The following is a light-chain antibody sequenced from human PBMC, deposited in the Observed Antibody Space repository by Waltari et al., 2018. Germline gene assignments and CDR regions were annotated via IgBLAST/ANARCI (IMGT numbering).Light chain of an antibody. CDR2: KAS. CDR1: PSISSW. Sequence: DIQMTQSPSTLSASVGDRVTITCRASPSISSWLAWYQQKQGKAPKLLIYKASSLESGVPSRFSGSGSGTEFTLIINSLQPDDFATYYCQQYNSYSWTFGQGTKVEIK. J-gene: IGKJ1*01. CDR3: QQYNSYSWT. V-gene: IGKV1-5*03.